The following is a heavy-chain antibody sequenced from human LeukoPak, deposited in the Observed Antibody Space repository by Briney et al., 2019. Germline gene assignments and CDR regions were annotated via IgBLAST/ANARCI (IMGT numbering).Heavy chain of an antibody. CDR2: INAGNGNT. CDR1: GYTFTSYA. D-gene: IGHD2-15*01. Sequence: ASVKVSCKASGYTFTSYAMHWVRQAPGQRLEWMGWINAGNGNTKYSQKFQGRVTITRDTSASTAYMELSSLRSEDTAVYYCARDRGYCSGGSCYSLDYWGQGTLVTVSS. J-gene: IGHJ4*02. V-gene: IGHV1-3*01. CDR3: ARDRGYCSGGSCYSLDY.